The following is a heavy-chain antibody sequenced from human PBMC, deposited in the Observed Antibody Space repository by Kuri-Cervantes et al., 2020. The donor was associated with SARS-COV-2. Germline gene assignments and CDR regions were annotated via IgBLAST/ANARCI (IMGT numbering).Heavy chain of an antibody. D-gene: IGHD1-26*01. CDR1: GYTFTGYY. J-gene: IGHJ3*02. V-gene: IGHV1-2*02. CDR2: INPNSGGT. Sequence: ASVKVSCKASGYTFTGYYMHWVRQAPGQGLEWMGWINPNSGGTNYAQKFQGRVTMTRDTSISTAYMELSRLRSDDTAVYYCARALGWEPIFEAFDIWGQGTMVTVSS. CDR3: ARALGWEPIFEAFDI.